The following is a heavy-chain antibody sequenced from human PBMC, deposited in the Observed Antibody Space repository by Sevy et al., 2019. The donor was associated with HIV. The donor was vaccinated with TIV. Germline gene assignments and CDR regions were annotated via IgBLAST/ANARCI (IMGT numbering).Heavy chain of an antibody. V-gene: IGHV3-30*18. Sequence: GGSLRLSCAASGLTFSTYGMHWVRQAPGKGLEWVAVISYDGNIQYYADSVKGRFTISRDNSKNTLYLQMNSLKTEDTAVYYCVKDQGSYRYLPGGFWGQGTLVTVSS. J-gene: IGHJ4*02. D-gene: IGHD3-16*02. CDR3: VKDQGSYRYLPGGF. CDR2: ISYDGNIQ. CDR1: GLTFSTYG.